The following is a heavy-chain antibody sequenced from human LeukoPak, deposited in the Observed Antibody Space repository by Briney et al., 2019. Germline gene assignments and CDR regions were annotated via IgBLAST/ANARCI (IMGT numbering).Heavy chain of an antibody. Sequence: GESLKISCKGSEYRFANYWIGWVRQMPGKGLEWLGIIYPDDFDVRYSPSLQGHVTISADKSVNTAYLQWSSLKASDTAMYYCAWTPDPFTATWYWFDSWGQGTLVTVSS. CDR2: IYPDDFDV. CDR3: AWTPDPFTATWYWFDS. D-gene: IGHD6-13*01. J-gene: IGHJ5*01. V-gene: IGHV5-51*03. CDR1: EYRFANYW.